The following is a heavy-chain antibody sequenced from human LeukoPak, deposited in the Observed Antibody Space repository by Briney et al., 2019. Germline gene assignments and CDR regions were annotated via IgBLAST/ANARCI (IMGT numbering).Heavy chain of an antibody. Sequence: ASVKVSCKASGGTFSSYAISWVRQAPGQGLEWMGGIIPIFGTANYAQKFQGRVTMTRDTSISTAYMELSRLRSDDTAVYYCARGLRYFDLFDYWGQGTLVTVSS. CDR3: ARGLRYFDLFDY. D-gene: IGHD3-9*01. J-gene: IGHJ4*02. CDR2: IIPIFGTA. V-gene: IGHV1-69*05. CDR1: GGTFSSYA.